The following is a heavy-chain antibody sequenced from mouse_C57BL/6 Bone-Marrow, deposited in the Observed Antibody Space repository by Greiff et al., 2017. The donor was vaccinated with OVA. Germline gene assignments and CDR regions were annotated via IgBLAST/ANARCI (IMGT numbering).Heavy chain of an antibody. V-gene: IGHV14-2*01. CDR2: IDPEDGET. CDR3: AGSGSSHWYFDV. J-gene: IGHJ1*03. CDR1: GFNIKDYY. D-gene: IGHD1-1*01. Sequence: DVKLVESGAELVKPGASVKLSCTASGFNIKDYYMHWVKQRTEQGLEWIGRIDPEDGETKYAPKLQGKATITADTSSNTAYLQLSSLTSEDTAVYYCAGSGSSHWYFDVWGTGTTVTVSS.